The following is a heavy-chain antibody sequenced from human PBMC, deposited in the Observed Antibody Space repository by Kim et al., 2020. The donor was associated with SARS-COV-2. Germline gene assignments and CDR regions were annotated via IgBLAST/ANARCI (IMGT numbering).Heavy chain of an antibody. Sequence: GGSLRLSCAASGFTFSTSWMSWVRQAPGKGLERVANIKQDGSAKYYVDSLKGRFTISRDNAKNSLYLQMNSLRAEDTAVYYCARGGGYHIYWGQGTLVTVSS. V-gene: IGHV3-7*01. CDR3: ARGGGYHIY. CDR2: IKQDGSAK. CDR1: GFTFSTSW. D-gene: IGHD3-3*01. J-gene: IGHJ4*02.